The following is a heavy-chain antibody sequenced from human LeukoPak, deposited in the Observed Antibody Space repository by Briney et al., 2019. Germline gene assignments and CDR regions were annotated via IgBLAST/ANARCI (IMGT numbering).Heavy chain of an antibody. CDR1: EFDFSSHD. CDR2: ISISGSKT. D-gene: IGHD4-17*01. J-gene: IGHJ4*02. CDR3: ANEIRPNDY. Sequence: GGSLRLSCAASEFDFSSHDMTWVRQAPGKGLEWVSAISISGSKTYYADSVKGRFTISRDNSKNTLYLQMNSLRAEDTAVYYCANEIRPNDYWGRGTQVTVSS. V-gene: IGHV3-23*01.